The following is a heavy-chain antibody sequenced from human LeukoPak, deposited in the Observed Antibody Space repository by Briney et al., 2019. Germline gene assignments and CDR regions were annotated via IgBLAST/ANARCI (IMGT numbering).Heavy chain of an antibody. CDR3: ARDSQPARWGPVSGSYRY. V-gene: IGHV1-18*01. D-gene: IGHD1-26*01. CDR2: ISAYNGNT. CDR1: GGTFSSYA. J-gene: IGHJ4*02. Sequence: ASVKVSCKASGGTFSSYAISWVRQAPGQGLEWMGWISAYNGNTNYAQKLQGRVTMTTDTSKSTAYMELRSLRSDDTAVYYCARDSQPARWGPVSGSYRYWGQGTLVTVSS.